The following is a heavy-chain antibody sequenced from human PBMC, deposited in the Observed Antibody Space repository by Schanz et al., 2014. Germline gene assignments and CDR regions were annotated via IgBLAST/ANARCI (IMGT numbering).Heavy chain of an antibody. Sequence: EVQLVESGGGLVQPGGSLRLSCAASGFTVSDNYLTWVRQAPGKGLEWVSLIYGGGSTYYADSVKGRFTISRDNSKNTLYLQMNTLRPEDTAVYYCARGAWTQPPPTVFMDVWGQGTTVTVSS. J-gene: IGHJ6*02. D-gene: IGHD5-18*01. V-gene: IGHV3-53*04. CDR3: ARGAWTQPPPTVFMDV. CDR1: GFTVSDNY. CDR2: IYGGGST.